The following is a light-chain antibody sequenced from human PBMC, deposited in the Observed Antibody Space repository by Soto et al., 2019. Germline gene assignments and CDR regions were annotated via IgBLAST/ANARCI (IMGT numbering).Light chain of an antibody. Sequence: DIQMTQSPSSLSASVGDRVSITCRASQSISNYLNWYQQKPGKAPKVLIYAASSLHSGVPSRFSGSGSGTDFTLTISSLQPEDFATYYCQQSYNTPRTFGQGTKVEIK. V-gene: IGKV1-39*01. CDR3: QQSYNTPRT. CDR1: QSISNY. J-gene: IGKJ1*01. CDR2: AAS.